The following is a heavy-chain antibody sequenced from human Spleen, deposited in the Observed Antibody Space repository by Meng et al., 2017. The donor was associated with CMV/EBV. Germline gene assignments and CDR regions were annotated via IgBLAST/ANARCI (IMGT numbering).Heavy chain of an antibody. CDR2: INPSGGST. J-gene: IGHJ6*02. D-gene: IGHD3-22*01. CDR3: ARVSSHSSGYYRLWYYYYGMDV. Sequence: ASVKVSCKASGYTFTSYYMHWVRQAPGQGLEWMGIINPSGGSTSYTQKFQGRVTMTRDTSTSTVYMELSSLRSEDTAVYYCARVSSHSSGYYRLWYYYYGMDVWGQGTTVTVSS. CDR1: GYTFTSYY. V-gene: IGHV1-46*01.